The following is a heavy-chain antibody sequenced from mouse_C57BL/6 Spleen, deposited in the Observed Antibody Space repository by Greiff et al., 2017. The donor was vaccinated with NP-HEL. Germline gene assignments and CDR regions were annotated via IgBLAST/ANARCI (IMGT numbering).Heavy chain of an antibody. J-gene: IGHJ4*01. V-gene: IGHV3-6*01. CDR1: GYSITSGYY. CDR2: ISYDGSN. CDR3: ARDRGGYYYEDAMDY. Sequence: EVQRVESGPGLVKPSQSLSLTCSVTGYSITSGYYWNWIRQFPGNKLEWMGYISYDGSNNYNPSLKNRISITRDTSKNQFFLKLNSVTTEDTATYYCARDRGGYYYEDAMDYWGQGTSVTVSS. D-gene: IGHD1-1*01.